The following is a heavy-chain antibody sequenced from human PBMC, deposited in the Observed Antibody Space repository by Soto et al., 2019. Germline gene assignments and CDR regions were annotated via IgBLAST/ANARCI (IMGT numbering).Heavy chain of an antibody. Sequence: QVQLVQSGAEVQKPGSSVKVSCKASGGTFRSYAISWVRQAPGQGLEWMGGIIPISETTNYAQKFQGRVTITGDESKSTDYMELRSLRSEDTAVYYCARSQGSTTSLEIYYYYYYGMDVWGPGTTVTVDS. CDR1: GGTFRSYA. CDR3: ARSQGSTTSLEIYYYYYYGMDV. J-gene: IGHJ6*01. CDR2: IIPISETT. V-gene: IGHV1-69*01. D-gene: IGHD2-2*01.